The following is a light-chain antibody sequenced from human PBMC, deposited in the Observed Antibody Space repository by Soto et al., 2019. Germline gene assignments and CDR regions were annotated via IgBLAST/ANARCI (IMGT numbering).Light chain of an antibody. CDR1: QSVSSSY. J-gene: IGKJ2*01. V-gene: IGKV3-20*01. Sequence: EIVLTQSPGTLSLSPGERATLSCRASQSVSSSYLAWYQQKPGQAPRLLIYGASNRATGIPDRFSGSGSGTDFTLTISRLWPGDFAIYYCQQYGSTPYTFGQGTKLEIK. CDR2: GAS. CDR3: QQYGSTPYT.